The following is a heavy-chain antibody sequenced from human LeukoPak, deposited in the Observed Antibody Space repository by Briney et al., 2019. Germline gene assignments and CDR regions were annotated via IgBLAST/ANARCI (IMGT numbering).Heavy chain of an antibody. CDR3: ARGYCGGDCYPRIYYYYGMDV. CDR1: GYTFTSYG. Sequence: ASVKVSCKASGYTFTSYGISWVRQAPGQGLEWMGWISAYNGNTNYAQKLQGRVTMTRDTSTSTVYMELSSLRSEDTAAYYCARGYCGGDCYPRIYYYYGMDVWGQGTTVTVSS. CDR2: ISAYNGNT. V-gene: IGHV1-18*01. D-gene: IGHD2-21*02. J-gene: IGHJ6*02.